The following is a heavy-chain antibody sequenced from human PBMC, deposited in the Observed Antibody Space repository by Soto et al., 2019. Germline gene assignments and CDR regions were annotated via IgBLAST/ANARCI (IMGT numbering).Heavy chain of an antibody. CDR2: IIPIFGTA. J-gene: IGHJ4*02. V-gene: IGHV1-69*13. CDR1: GGTFSSYA. CDR3: AAPGIAAADGFDY. D-gene: IGHD6-13*01. Sequence: SVKVSCKASGGTFSSYAISWVRQAPGQGLEWMGGIIPIFGTANYAQKFQGRVTITADESTSTAYMELSSLRSEDTAVYYCAAPGIAAADGFDYWGQGTLVTVSS.